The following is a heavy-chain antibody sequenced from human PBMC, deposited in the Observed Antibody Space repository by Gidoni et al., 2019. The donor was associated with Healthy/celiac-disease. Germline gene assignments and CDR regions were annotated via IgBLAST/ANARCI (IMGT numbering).Heavy chain of an antibody. V-gene: IGHV3-30*18. CDR3: AKDAGEWELLQYYFDY. CDR1: GFTFSSYG. CDR2: ISYDGSNK. Sequence: QVQLVESGGGVVQPGRSLRLSCAASGFTFSSYGMHWVRQAPGKGLELVAVISYDGSNKYYADSVKGRFTISRDNSKNTLYLQMNSLRAEDTAVYYCAKDAGEWELLQYYFDYWGQGTLVTVSS. J-gene: IGHJ4*02. D-gene: IGHD1-26*01.